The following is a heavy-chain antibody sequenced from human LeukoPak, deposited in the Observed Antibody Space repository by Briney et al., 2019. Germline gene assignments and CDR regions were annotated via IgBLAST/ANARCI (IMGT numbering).Heavy chain of an antibody. CDR2: INPNSGAI. D-gene: IGHD4-23*01. Sequence: ASVRVSCKASGYTFIDFYIHWVRQAPGQGLEWMGWINPNSGAIKYSQKFQGRASMTRDTSITTVYMDLSSLRSDDTAVYYCAAAAVVTSEAFDYWGQGTLVSVSS. CDR1: GYTFIDFY. V-gene: IGHV1-2*02. CDR3: AAAAVVTSEAFDY. J-gene: IGHJ4*02.